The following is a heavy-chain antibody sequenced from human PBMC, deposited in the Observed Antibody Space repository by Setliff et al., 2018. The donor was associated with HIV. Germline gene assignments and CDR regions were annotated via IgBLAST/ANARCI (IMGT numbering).Heavy chain of an antibody. D-gene: IGHD6-19*01. Sequence: PGGSLRLSCAASGFTLSGYWLSWVRQAPGKGLEWVASIKQDGSEKYYVDSLKGRFAISRDNAKNSLYLQMNSLRVEDTAVYYCTPQWPVGYWGQGTPVTVSS. CDR3: TPQWPVGY. J-gene: IGHJ4*02. V-gene: IGHV3-7*01. CDR1: GFTLSGYW. CDR2: IKQDGSEK.